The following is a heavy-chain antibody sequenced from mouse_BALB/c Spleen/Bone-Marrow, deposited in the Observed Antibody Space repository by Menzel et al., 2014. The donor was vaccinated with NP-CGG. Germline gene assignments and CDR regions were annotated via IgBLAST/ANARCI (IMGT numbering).Heavy chain of an antibody. Sequence: EVHLVESGTVLARPGASVKMSCKASGYSFTSYWMHWVKQRPGQGLEWIGAIYPGNSDTSYNQKFKGKAKLTAVTSANTAYMELSSLTNEDSAVYYCTRFGSSYDWYFDVWGAGTTVTVSS. CDR1: GYSFTSYW. D-gene: IGHD1-1*01. V-gene: IGHV1-5*01. J-gene: IGHJ1*01. CDR2: IYPGNSDT. CDR3: TRFGSSYDWYFDV.